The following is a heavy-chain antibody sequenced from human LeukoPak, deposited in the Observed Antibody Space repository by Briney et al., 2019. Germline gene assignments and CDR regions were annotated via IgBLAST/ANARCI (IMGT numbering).Heavy chain of an antibody. D-gene: IGHD4-17*01. CDR2: ITRSSTYI. V-gene: IGHV3-21*01. CDR3: ARDGNGSGDSPDY. Sequence: GGSLRLSCAASGFTFSTYIMNWVRQAPGQGLEWVSSITRSSTYIYYADSVKGRFTISRDDAKNSLYLQLHSLRAEDTAVYYCARDGNGSGDSPDYWGQGTLVTVSS. CDR1: GFTFSTYI. J-gene: IGHJ4*02.